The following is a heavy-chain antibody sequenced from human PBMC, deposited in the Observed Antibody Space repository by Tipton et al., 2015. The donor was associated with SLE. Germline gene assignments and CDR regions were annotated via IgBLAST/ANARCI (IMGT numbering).Heavy chain of an antibody. V-gene: IGHV3-30-3*01. CDR2: ISKDGSNK. J-gene: IGHJ6*02. CDR3: AGRHKYSSSSGDGMDV. CDR1: GFTFSTYA. D-gene: IGHD6-6*01. Sequence: SLRLSCAASGFTFSTYAMHWVRQAPGKGLEWVALISKDGSNKFYADSVKGRFTISRDSSKHTLYLQMNSLRAEDTAVYYCAGRHKYSSSSGDGMDVWGQGTTVTVSS.